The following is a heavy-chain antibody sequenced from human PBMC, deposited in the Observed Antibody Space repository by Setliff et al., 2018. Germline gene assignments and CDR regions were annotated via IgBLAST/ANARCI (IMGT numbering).Heavy chain of an antibody. CDR3: ARGPLAPFEH. V-gene: IGHV3-48*04. CDR1: GFTFSSYS. J-gene: IGHJ4*02. D-gene: IGHD6-13*01. Sequence: GGSLRLSCAASGFTFSSYSMHWVRQTPGKGLEWVSSIRSNSPTLYYADSVKGRFISSRDDARNSVFLHMNSLTVEDTGVYYCARGPLAPFEHWGQGSLVTVSS. CDR2: IRSNSPTL.